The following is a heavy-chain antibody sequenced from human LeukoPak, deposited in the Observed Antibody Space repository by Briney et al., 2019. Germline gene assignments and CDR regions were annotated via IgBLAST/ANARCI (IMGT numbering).Heavy chain of an antibody. V-gene: IGHV4-38-2*01. Sequence: SETLSLTCAVSGFSISSDYYWGWIRQPPGKVPEWIGTIYHTGSTYYNPSLKSRVTISVDTSKNQFSLKLSSVTAADTAVYYCARVDSQHDGDYWGQGTLVTVSS. D-gene: IGHD1-1*01. CDR1: GFSISSDYY. CDR2: IYHTGST. J-gene: IGHJ4*02. CDR3: ARVDSQHDGDY.